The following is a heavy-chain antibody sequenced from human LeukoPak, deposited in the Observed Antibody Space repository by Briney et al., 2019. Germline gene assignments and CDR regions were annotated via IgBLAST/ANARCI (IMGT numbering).Heavy chain of an antibody. J-gene: IGHJ3*02. CDR2: INHSGST. D-gene: IGHD3-9*01. CDR1: GGSFSGYY. V-gene: IGHV4-34*01. Sequence: SETLSLTCAVYGGSFSGYYWSWIRQPPGKGPEWIGEINHSGSTNYNPSLKSRVTISVDTSKNQFSLKLSSVTAADTAVYYCARGLVLRYFDWLSPDAFDIWGQGTMVTVSS. CDR3: ARGLVLRYFDWLSPDAFDI.